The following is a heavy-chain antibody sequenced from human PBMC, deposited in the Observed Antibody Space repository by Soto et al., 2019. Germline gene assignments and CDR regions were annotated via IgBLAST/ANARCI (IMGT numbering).Heavy chain of an antibody. V-gene: IGHV1-2*04. J-gene: IGHJ5*02. D-gene: IGHD3-22*01. CDR1: GYTFTGYY. CDR3: ARGAADYDTQDWFDP. CDR2: INPNSGGT. Sequence: VSVKVSCKASGYTFTGYYMHWVRQAPGQGLEWMGWINPNSGGTNYAQKFQGWVTMTRDTSISTAYMELSRLRSDDTAVYYCARGAADYDTQDWFDPWGQGTLVTVSS.